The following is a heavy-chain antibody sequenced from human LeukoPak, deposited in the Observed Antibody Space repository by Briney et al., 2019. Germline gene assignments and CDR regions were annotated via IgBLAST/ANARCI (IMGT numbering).Heavy chain of an antibody. CDR2: IYSGGST. V-gene: IGHV3-53*01. CDR1: GITVSTTY. D-gene: IGHD2/OR15-2a*01. Sequence: GGSLRLSCAASGITVSTTYISWVRQAPGKGLEWVSIIYSGGSTYYADSVKGRFSISRDNSKNTLYLQMNSLRAEDTAVYYCARDGSIVIHHGMDVWGQGTTVTVSS. J-gene: IGHJ6*02. CDR3: ARDGSIVIHHGMDV.